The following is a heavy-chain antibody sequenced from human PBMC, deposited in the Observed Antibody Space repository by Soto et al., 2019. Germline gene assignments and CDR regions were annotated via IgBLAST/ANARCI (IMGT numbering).Heavy chain of an antibody. Sequence: PGESLKISCKGSGYSFTSYWIGCVRQMPGKGLEWMGIIYPGDSDTRYSPSFQGQVTISADKSISTAYLQWSSLKASDTAMYYCARRDSSGKGDYCYGMDVWGQGTTVTVSS. CDR3: ARRDSSGKGDYCYGMDV. J-gene: IGHJ6*02. CDR2: IYPGDSDT. D-gene: IGHD3-22*01. CDR1: GYSFTSYW. V-gene: IGHV5-51*01.